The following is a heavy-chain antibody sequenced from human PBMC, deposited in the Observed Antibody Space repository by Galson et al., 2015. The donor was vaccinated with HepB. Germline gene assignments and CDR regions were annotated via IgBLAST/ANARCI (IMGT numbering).Heavy chain of an antibody. CDR2: IKSKTDGGTT. V-gene: IGHV3-15*01. CDR1: GFTFSNAW. Sequence: SLRLSCAASGFTFSNAWMSWVRQAPGKGLEWVGRIKSKTDGGTTDYAAPVKGRFTISRDDSKSTLYLQMNSLKTEDTAVYYCTTPIVGATRTDYWGQGTLVTVSS. J-gene: IGHJ4*02. CDR3: TTPIVGATRTDY. D-gene: IGHD1-26*01.